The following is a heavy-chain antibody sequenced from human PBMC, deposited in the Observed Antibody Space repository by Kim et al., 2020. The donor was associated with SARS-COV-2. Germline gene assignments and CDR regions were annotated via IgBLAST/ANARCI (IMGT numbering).Heavy chain of an antibody. CDR2: INSDGSST. J-gene: IGHJ4*02. CDR3: ASYYYDSSGYYYLTFDY. CDR1: GFTFSSYW. D-gene: IGHD3-22*01. V-gene: IGHV3-74*01. Sequence: GGSLRLSCAASGFTFSSYWMHWVRQAPGKGLVWVSRINSDGSSTSYADSVKGRFTISRDNAKNTLYLQMNSLRAEDTAVYYCASYYYDSSGYYYLTFDYWGQGTLVTVSS.